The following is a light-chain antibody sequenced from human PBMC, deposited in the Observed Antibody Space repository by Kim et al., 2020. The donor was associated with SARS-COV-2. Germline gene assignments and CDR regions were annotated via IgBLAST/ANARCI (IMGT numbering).Light chain of an antibody. J-gene: IGKJ4*01. CDR2: AAS. Sequence: SASVGDRVTITCRASQSISSYLNWYQEKPGKAPKLLIYAASSLQSGVPSRFSGSGSGTDFTLTISSLQPEDFATYYCQQSYSTPPTFGGGTKLEI. V-gene: IGKV1-39*01. CDR1: QSISSY. CDR3: QQSYSTPPT.